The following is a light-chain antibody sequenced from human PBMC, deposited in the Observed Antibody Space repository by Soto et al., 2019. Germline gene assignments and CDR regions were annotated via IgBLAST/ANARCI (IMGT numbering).Light chain of an antibody. CDR1: SSDVGGYNY. CDR3: SSFTSAYTFV. CDR2: EVS. V-gene: IGLV2-14*01. J-gene: IGLJ1*01. Sequence: QSFLTQPASVSGSAGQSIAISCTGTSSDVGGYNYVSWYQQHPGKAPKLLLSEVSKRPSGVSDRFSGSKSGNTASLTISGLQTQDEADYYCSSFTSAYTFVFGTGTKVTVL.